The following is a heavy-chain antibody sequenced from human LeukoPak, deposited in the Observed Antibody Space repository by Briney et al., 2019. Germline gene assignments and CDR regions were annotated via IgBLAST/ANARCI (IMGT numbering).Heavy chain of an antibody. V-gene: IGHV4-34*01. CDR1: GGSFNNYY. CDR3: ARVSPEYYYDSSGALVGAFDI. D-gene: IGHD3-22*01. Sequence: SEALSLTCAVYGGSFNNYYWTWIRQPPGKGLEWIGEINHSGSTKYNPSLKSRVIISVDTSKSQFSLKLSSVTAADTAVYYCARVSPEYYYDSSGALVGAFDIWGQGTMVTVSS. J-gene: IGHJ3*02. CDR2: INHSGST.